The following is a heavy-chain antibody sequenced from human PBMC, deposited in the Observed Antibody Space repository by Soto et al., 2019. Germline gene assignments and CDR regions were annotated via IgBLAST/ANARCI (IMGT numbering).Heavy chain of an antibody. CDR2: ISGSGGST. Sequence: LRLSCAASGFTFSSYAMTWVRQAPGKGLEWVSAISGSGGSTYYADSVKGRFTISRDNSKNTLYLQMNSLRAEDTAVYYCAKGVYYDSWGYFDLWGRGTLVTVSS. V-gene: IGHV3-23*01. CDR1: GFTFSSYA. D-gene: IGHD3-22*01. CDR3: AKGVYYDSWGYFDL. J-gene: IGHJ2*01.